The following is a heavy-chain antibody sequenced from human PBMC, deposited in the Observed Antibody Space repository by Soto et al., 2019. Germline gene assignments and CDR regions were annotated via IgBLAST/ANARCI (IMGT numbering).Heavy chain of an antibody. CDR1: GFTFSSYW. D-gene: IGHD6-19*01. CDR2: INYDGSTT. J-gene: IGHJ5*02. Sequence: EVQLVESGGGLVQPGGSLRLSCAASGFTFSSYWMHWVRQAPGKGLVWVSRINYDGSTTSYADSVKGRFTISRDNARNTLYLQMNSLRAEDTAVYYCARAGTGWYWFDPCGQGTLVTVSS. V-gene: IGHV3-74*01. CDR3: ARAGTGWYWFDP.